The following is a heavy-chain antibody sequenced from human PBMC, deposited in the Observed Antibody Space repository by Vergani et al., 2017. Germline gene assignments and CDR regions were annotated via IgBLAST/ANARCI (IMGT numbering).Heavy chain of an antibody. D-gene: IGHD1-26*01. Sequence: EVQLVESGGGLVQPGGSLRLSCAASGFTFSSYSMNWVRQAPGKGLEWVSYISSSSSTIYYADSVKGRFTISRDNAKNSLYLQMNSLRDEDTAVYYCAREGGIVGAKSVNFDYWGQGTLVTVSS. J-gene: IGHJ4*02. CDR1: GFTFSSYS. CDR3: AREGGIVGAKSVNFDY. V-gene: IGHV3-48*02. CDR2: ISSSSSTI.